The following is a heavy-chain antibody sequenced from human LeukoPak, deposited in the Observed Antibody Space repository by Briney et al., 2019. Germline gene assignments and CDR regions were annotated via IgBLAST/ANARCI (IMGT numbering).Heavy chain of an antibody. CDR1: GGSFSGYY. J-gene: IGHJ3*02. V-gene: IGHV4-34*01. CDR3: ARDEAADYYDSSGDADAFDI. CDR2: INHSGST. Sequence: SETLSLTCAVYGGSFSGYYWSWIRQPPGKGLEWIGEINHSGSTNYNPSLKSRVTISVDTSKNQFSLKLSSVTAADTAVYYCARDEAADYYDSSGDADAFDIWGQGTMVTVSS. D-gene: IGHD3-22*01.